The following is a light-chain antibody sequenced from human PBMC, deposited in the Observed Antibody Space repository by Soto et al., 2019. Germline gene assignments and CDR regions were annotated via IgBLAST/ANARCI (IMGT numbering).Light chain of an antibody. CDR1: SSNIGGNS. V-gene: IGLV1-51*01. CDR3: GSWDSSLSAYA. Sequence: QSALTXPPSVSAAPGQKVTISCSGSSSNIGGNSVSWYQQLPGTAPKLLIYDDNKRPSGIPDRFSGSKSGTSATLGITGFQTGDEADYYCGSWDSSLSAYAFGTGTKVPVL. CDR2: DDN. J-gene: IGLJ1*01.